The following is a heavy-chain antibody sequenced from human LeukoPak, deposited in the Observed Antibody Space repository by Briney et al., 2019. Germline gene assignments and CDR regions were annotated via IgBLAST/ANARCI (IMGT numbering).Heavy chain of an antibody. CDR1: GYTFINFA. J-gene: IGHJ3*02. CDR2: INAGNGNT. V-gene: IGHV1-3*01. CDR3: ARGRLNPLITMIVVVTSDAFDI. D-gene: IGHD3-22*01. Sequence: ASVKVSCKASGYTFINFAINWGRQAPGQRPEWMGWINAGNGNTKYSQKFQGRLTITRDTSASTAYMELSSLTSEDTAVYYCARGRLNPLITMIVVVTSDAFDIWGQGTMVTVSS.